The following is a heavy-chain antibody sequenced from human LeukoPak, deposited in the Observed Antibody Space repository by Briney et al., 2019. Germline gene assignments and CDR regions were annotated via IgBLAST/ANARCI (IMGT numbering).Heavy chain of an antibody. Sequence: GGSLRLSCAASGFTFSSYAMHWVRQAPGKGLEWVAVISYGGSNKYYADSVKGRFTISRDNSKNTLYLQMNSLRAEDTAVYYCARELYYYDSSGYYPDAFDIWGQGTMVTVSS. CDR3: ARELYYYDSSGYYPDAFDI. V-gene: IGHV3-30*04. D-gene: IGHD3-22*01. J-gene: IGHJ3*02. CDR2: ISYGGSNK. CDR1: GFTFSSYA.